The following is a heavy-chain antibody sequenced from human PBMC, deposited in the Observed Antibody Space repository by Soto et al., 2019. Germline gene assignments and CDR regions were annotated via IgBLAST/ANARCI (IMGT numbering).Heavy chain of an antibody. V-gene: IGHV3-33*01. J-gene: IGHJ4*02. Sequence: PGGSLRLSCAASGFTFSSYGMHWVRQAPGKGLEWVAVIWYDGSNKYYADSVKGRFTISRDNSKNTLYLQMNSLRAEDTAVYYCARDRARRYSSSSFWPSNYWGQGTLVTVSS. CDR3: ARDRARRYSSSSFWPSNY. D-gene: IGHD6-6*01. CDR1: GFTFSSYG. CDR2: IWYDGSNK.